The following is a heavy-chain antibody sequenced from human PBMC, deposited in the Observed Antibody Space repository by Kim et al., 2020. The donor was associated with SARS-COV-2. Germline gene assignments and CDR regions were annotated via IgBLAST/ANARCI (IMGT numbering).Heavy chain of an antibody. Sequence: YNPSLKSRVTISVDTSKNQFSLKLSSVTAADTAVYYCARLTGYSSGWVDYWGQGTLVTVSS. D-gene: IGHD6-19*01. CDR3: ARLTGYSSGWVDY. V-gene: IGHV4-39*01. J-gene: IGHJ4*02.